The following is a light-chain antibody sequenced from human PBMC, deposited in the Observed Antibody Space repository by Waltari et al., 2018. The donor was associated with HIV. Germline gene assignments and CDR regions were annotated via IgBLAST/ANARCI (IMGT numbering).Light chain of an antibody. J-gene: IGLJ2*01. CDR3: SSYTSSPVV. CDR1: SSDVGGYNY. CDR2: DVS. V-gene: IGLV2-14*03. Sequence: QSALTQPASVSGSPGQSITISCTGTSSDVGGYNYVSWYQQHPGKAPKLMIYDVSKRPSGVSNRFSGSKSGNTASLTISGLQAEDEADYYCSSYTSSPVVFGGGTKLTVL.